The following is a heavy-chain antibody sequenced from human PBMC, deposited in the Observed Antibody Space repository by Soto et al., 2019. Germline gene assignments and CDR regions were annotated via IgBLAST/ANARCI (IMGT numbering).Heavy chain of an antibody. V-gene: IGHV4-61*01. CDR2: IFFTGSA. J-gene: IGHJ6*02. CDR3: ARDGHGMDV. Sequence: PSETLSLTCTVSGGSVSTGSYDWSWIRQPPGKGLEWIGKIFFTGSAHYNTSLRNRVTMSVDTSKDQFSPTLTSVTAADTAVYYCARDGHGMDVWGQGTTVT. CDR1: GGSVSTGSYD.